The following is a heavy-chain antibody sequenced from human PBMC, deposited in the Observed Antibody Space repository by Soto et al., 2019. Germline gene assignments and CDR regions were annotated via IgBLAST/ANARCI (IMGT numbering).Heavy chain of an antibody. J-gene: IGHJ6*02. D-gene: IGHD2-21*01. CDR3: ASRVLCDMDV. CDR2: INPNSGAT. V-gene: IGHV1-46*01. CDR1: GDTFTTNL. Sequence: ASVKVSCKASGDTFTTNLIHRVRQAPGQGLEWMGRINPNSGATLYAQEFQGRLTLTTDTSTSTVSLDLTGLKPEDSAVYYCASRVLCDMDVWGQGTTVTGSS.